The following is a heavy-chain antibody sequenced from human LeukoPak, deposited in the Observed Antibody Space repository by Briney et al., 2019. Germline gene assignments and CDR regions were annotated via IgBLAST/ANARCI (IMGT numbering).Heavy chain of an antibody. Sequence: ASVKVSCKASGGTFSNYAISWVRQAPGQGLEWMGGIIPIFGTANYAQKFQGRVTITADESTSTAYMELSSLRSEDTAVYYCARTDYGDYGNFDYWGQGTLVTVSS. V-gene: IGHV1-69*01. D-gene: IGHD4-17*01. J-gene: IGHJ4*02. CDR3: ARTDYGDYGNFDY. CDR2: IIPIFGTA. CDR1: GGTFSNYA.